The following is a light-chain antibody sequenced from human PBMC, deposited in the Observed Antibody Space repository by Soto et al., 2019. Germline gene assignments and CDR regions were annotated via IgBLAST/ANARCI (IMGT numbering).Light chain of an antibody. Sequence: ELVLTQSPGTRSLSPGERAKISGRARQGISSNYLTWYQQSPGQAPRLLISGASTRATGLPARFSGSGSGTDFTPTISSLQSEDFAVYYCQQYNTWPPITFGQGTRL. CDR2: GAS. J-gene: IGKJ5*01. CDR1: QGISSN. V-gene: IGKV3-15*01. CDR3: QQYNTWPPIT.